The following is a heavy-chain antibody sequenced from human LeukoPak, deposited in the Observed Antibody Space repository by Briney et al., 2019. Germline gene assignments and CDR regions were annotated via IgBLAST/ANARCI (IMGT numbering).Heavy chain of an antibody. Sequence: GGSLRLSCAASGFTFSGSAMHWVRQASGKGLEWVGRIRSKANSYATAYAASVKGRFTISRDDSKNTAYLQMNSLKTEDTAVYYCTRSTVGATGLDYWGQGTLVTVSS. CDR2: IRSKANSYAT. D-gene: IGHD1-26*01. V-gene: IGHV3-73*01. J-gene: IGHJ4*02. CDR3: TRSTVGATGLDY. CDR1: GFTFSGSA.